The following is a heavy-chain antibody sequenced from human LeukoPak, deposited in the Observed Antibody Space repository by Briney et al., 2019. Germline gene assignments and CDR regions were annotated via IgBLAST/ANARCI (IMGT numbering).Heavy chain of an antibody. CDR2: ISGYNGKA. J-gene: IGHJ4*02. V-gene: IGHV1-18*01. CDR1: GYTFSSYG. Sequence: ASVKVSCKASGYTFSSYGISWVRQAPGQGLEWMGWISGYNGKANYAQKLQGRVTMTTDTSTSTAYMELRSLRSDDTAVYYCARENFPTIRGYCTGGSCALDFWGQGTLVTVSS. D-gene: IGHD2-15*01. CDR3: ARENFPTIRGYCTGGSCALDF.